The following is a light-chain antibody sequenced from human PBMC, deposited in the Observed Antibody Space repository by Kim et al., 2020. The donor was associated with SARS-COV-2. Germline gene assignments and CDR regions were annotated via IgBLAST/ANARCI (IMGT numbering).Light chain of an antibody. CDR1: SLRNFY. Sequence: SSELTQDPAVSVALGQTVEITCRGDSLRNFYAAWYQQKPGQAPLLVMSRDTRRPSGIPDRFSGSSSGDTASLSITGAQAEDEADYCCNCRDKKTQHVVFGGGTQLTVL. CDR2: RDT. J-gene: IGLJ2*01. CDR3: NCRDKKTQHVV. V-gene: IGLV3-19*01.